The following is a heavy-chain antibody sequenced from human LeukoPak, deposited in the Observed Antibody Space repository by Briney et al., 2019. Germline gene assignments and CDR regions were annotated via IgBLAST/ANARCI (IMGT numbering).Heavy chain of an antibody. V-gene: IGHV3-30*02. Sequence: PGGSLRLSCAASGFTFSSFGMHWVRQAPGKGLEWVAFIRYNGGNKYYADSVRGRFSISRDNSKNTLFLQMNSLRTEDTAVYYCAKDSDDHGDYCEVFDYWGQGTLVTVSS. CDR3: AKDSDDHGDYCEVFDY. D-gene: IGHD4-17*01. CDR2: IRYNGGNK. J-gene: IGHJ4*02. CDR1: GFTFSSFG.